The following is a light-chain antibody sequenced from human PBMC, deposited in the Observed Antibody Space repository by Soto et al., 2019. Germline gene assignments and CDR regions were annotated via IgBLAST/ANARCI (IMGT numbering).Light chain of an antibody. CDR1: SSDVGSYNL. Sequence: QSALTQPASVSGSPGQSITISCTGTSSDVGSYNLVSWFQQYPGKPPKLMIYEVSERPSEVSNHFSGSKSGNTASLTISGLQPEDEADYYCCTYAGDSTYVYGTGTKLTVL. CDR3: CTYAGDSTYV. CDR2: EVS. J-gene: IGLJ1*01. V-gene: IGLV2-23*02.